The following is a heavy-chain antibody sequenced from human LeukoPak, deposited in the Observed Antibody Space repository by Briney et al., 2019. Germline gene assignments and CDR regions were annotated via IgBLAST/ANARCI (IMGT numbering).Heavy chain of an antibody. J-gene: IGHJ6*03. CDR1: GGSISSGGYY. V-gene: IGHV4-30-2*01. Sequence: SETLSLTCTVSGGSISSGGYYWSWIRQPPGKGLEWIGYIYHSGSTYYNPSLKSRVTISVDRSKNQFSLKLSSVTAADTAVYYCARDTLMDIAARLGYYYYYMDVWGKGTTVTVSS. CDR3: ARDTLMDIAARLGYYYYYMDV. D-gene: IGHD6-6*01. CDR2: IYHSGST.